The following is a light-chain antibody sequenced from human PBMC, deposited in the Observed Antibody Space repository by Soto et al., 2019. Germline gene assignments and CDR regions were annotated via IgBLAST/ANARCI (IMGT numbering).Light chain of an antibody. J-gene: IGKJ2*01. Sequence: DIQMTQSPSTLSASVGDRVTITCRASQSISNWLAWYQQKPGKAPKLLIYEASTLQSGAPSRFSGSGSGIEFTLTISSLQPDDLATYYCQQYNTHSYAFGQGTNLEIK. CDR1: QSISNW. CDR2: EAS. CDR3: QQYNTHSYA. V-gene: IGKV1-5*03.